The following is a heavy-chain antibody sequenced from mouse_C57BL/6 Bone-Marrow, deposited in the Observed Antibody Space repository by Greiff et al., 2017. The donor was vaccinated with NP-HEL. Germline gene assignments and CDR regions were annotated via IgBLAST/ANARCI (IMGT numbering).Heavy chain of an antibody. J-gene: IGHJ2*01. CDR3: ARMRYYFDY. CDR1: GFTFSDYG. CDR2: ISSGSSTI. Sequence: EVKVVESGGGLVKPGGSLKLSCAASGFTFSDYGMHWVRQAPEKGLEWVAYISSGSSTIYYADTVKGRFTISRDNAKNTLFLQMTSLRSEDTAMYYCARMRYYFDYWGQGTTLTVSS. V-gene: IGHV5-17*01.